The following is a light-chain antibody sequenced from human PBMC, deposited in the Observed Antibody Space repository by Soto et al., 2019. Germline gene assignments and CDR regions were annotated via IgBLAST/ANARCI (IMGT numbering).Light chain of an antibody. CDR1: QSVSSSY. V-gene: IGKV3-15*01. J-gene: IGKJ2*01. Sequence: EIVLTQSPGTLSLSPGERATLSCRASQSVSSSYLAWYQQKPGQAPRLLIYDASTRAPGFPARFSGSGSGTEFTLTISSLQSEDFAVYYCHHYNSWPYTLGQGTKVDIK. CDR3: HHYNSWPYT. CDR2: DAS.